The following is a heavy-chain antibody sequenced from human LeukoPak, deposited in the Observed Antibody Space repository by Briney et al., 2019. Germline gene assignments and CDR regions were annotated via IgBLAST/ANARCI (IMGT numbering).Heavy chain of an antibody. J-gene: IGHJ5*02. D-gene: IGHD3-10*01. V-gene: IGHV1-24*01. CDR1: GGTFSSYA. CDR3: ETRGFGTLNWFDP. CDR2: FDPEDGET. Sequence: GASVKVSCKASGGTFSSYAISWVRQAPGQGLEWMGGFDPEDGETIHAQKFQGRVTMTEDTSTDPAYMELSSLRSEDTAVYYCETRGFGTLNWFDPWGKGTLVTVSS.